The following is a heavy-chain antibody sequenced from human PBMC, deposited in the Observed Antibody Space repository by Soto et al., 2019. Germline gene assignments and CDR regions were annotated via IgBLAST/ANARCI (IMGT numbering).Heavy chain of an antibody. J-gene: IGHJ3*02. Sequence: SETLSLTCTVSGGSISSGDYYWSWIRQHPGKGLEWIGYTYYSGSTYYNPSLKSRVTTSVDTSKNQFSLKLSSVTAADTALYYCARGMYDSSGFSNPFDIWGQGTMVT. CDR2: TYYSGST. CDR1: GGSISSGDYY. D-gene: IGHD3-22*01. CDR3: ARGMYDSSGFSNPFDI. V-gene: IGHV4-31*03.